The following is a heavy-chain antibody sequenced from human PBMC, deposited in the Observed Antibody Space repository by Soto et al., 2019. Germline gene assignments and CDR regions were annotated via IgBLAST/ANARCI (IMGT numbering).Heavy chain of an antibody. J-gene: IGHJ6*02. CDR2: IWYDGSNK. CDR3: AREIGYCGGDCLYYYYGMDV. Sequence: QVQLVESGGGVVQPGRSLRLSCAASGFTFSSYGMHWVRQAPGKGLEWVAVIWYDGSNKYYADSVKGLFTISRDNSKNTLYLQMNSLRAEDTAVYYCAREIGYCGGDCLYYYYGMDVWGQGTTVTVSS. CDR1: GFTFSSYG. V-gene: IGHV3-33*01. D-gene: IGHD2-21*02.